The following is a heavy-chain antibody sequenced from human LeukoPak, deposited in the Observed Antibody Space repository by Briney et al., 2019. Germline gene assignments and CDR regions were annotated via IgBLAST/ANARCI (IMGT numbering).Heavy chain of an antibody. V-gene: IGHV4-39*07. CDR1: GGSISSSSYY. Sequence: SETLSLTCTVSGGSISSSSYYWGWIRQPPGKGLEWIGSIYYGVSSYYNPSLKSRVTISVDTSKNQFSLKLSSVTAADTAMYYCASPSGDFWSGYYTNWGQGTLVTVSS. CDR2: IYYGVSS. CDR3: ASPSGDFWSGYYTN. J-gene: IGHJ4*02. D-gene: IGHD3-3*01.